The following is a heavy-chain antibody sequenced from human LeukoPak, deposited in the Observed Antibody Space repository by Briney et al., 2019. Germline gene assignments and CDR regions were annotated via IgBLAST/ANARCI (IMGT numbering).Heavy chain of an antibody. J-gene: IGHJ6*03. CDR3: ARDEQTTFPYYYYMDV. CDR1: GFTFSSYG. Sequence: GGSLRLSCAASGFTFSSYGMHWVRQAPGKGLEGAAVIWYDGSNKYYADSVKGRFTISRDNSKNALYLQMNSLRAEDTAVYYCARDEQTTFPYYYYMDVWGKGTTVTVSS. CDR2: IWYDGSNK. V-gene: IGHV3-33*01. D-gene: IGHD1-7*01.